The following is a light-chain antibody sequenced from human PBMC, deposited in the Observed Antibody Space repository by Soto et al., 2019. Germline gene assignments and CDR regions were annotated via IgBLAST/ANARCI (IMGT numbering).Light chain of an antibody. V-gene: IGKV3-11*01. Sequence: IVCTHSLRPPSLSPGERAIRPCRAIQNVSSSYLAWYQQKPGQAPRLLIYDASNRATGIPARFSGSGSGTEFTLTISSLQSEDFAVYYCQQYNNWSPITFGQGTRLEIK. CDR2: DAS. CDR3: QQYNNWSPIT. J-gene: IGKJ5*01. CDR1: QNVSSSY.